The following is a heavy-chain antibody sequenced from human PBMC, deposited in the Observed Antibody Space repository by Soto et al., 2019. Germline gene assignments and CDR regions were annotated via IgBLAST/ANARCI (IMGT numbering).Heavy chain of an antibody. V-gene: IGHV3-23*01. CDR3: AKRRGAGGHFDY. J-gene: IGHJ4*02. D-gene: IGHD2-15*01. CDR2: VSIGGST. CDR1: GFTFSSYA. Sequence: DVQLLESGGGLVQPEGSLRLSCAASGFTFSSYAMGWVRQGPGKGREWVAVVSIGGSTHYADSVRGRFTISRDNYKNTLSLQMNSLTAEDTAVYFCAKRRGAGGHFDYWGQGALVTVSS.